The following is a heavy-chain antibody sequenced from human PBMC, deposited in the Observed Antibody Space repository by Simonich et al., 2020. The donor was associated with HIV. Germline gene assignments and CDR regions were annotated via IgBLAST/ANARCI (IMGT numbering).Heavy chain of an antibody. V-gene: IGHV1-69*13. CDR3: ARGHYYDSSGLMYFDY. D-gene: IGHD3-22*01. J-gene: IGHJ4*02. CDR2: ILPILGTA. CDR1: GGTFSSHA. Sequence: QVQLVQSGAEVKKPGSSVKVSCKASGGTFSSHAITWVRQAPGQGLEWWEGILPILGTANYAQKFQGRVTITADESTSTAYMELSSLRSEDTAVYYCARGHYYDSSGLMYFDYWGQGTLVTVSS.